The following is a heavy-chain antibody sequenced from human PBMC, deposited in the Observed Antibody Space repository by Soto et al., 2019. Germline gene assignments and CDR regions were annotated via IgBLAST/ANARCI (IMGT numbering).Heavy chain of an antibody. CDR1: GGTFSSYA. CDR2: IIPIFGTA. Sequence: GASVKVSCKGSGGTFSSYAISWVRQPPGQGLEWMGWIIPIFGTANYAQKFQGRVTNTADKSKSTTYMEVSSLRSEDTAVYYCARDTTRITIFGMDVWGQGTTVTVSS. V-gene: IGHV1-69*06. D-gene: IGHD3-3*01. J-gene: IGHJ6*02. CDR3: ARDTTRITIFGMDV.